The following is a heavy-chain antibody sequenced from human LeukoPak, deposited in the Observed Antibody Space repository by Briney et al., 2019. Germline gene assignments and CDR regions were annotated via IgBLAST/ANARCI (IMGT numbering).Heavy chain of an antibody. CDR1: GFTFNNYA. J-gene: IGHJ6*02. Sequence: GRPLRLSCAASGFTFNNYAMHWVRQAPGKGLDWVAVISFDGSNKHCADSVKGRFTVSRDNSKNTLCLQMNSLRAEDTAVYYCARDLGGGGYTSMVRGYYYGMDVWGQGTTVTVSS. CDR3: ARDLGGGGYTSMVRGYYYGMDV. D-gene: IGHD5-18*01. CDR2: ISFDGSNK. V-gene: IGHV3-30-3*01.